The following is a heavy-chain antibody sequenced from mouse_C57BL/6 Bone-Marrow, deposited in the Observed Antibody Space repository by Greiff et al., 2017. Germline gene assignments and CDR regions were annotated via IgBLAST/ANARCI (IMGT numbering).Heavy chain of an antibody. J-gene: IGHJ2*01. Sequence: QVQLQQPGAELVMPGASVKLSCKASGYTFTSYWMHWVKQRPGQGLEWIGEIDPSDSYTNYNQKFKGKSTLTVDKSSSTAYMQLSSLTSEDSAVYYCARSRQLRLSYFDYWGQGTTLTVSS. D-gene: IGHD3-2*02. CDR2: IDPSDSYT. CDR1: GYTFTSYW. V-gene: IGHV1-69*01. CDR3: ARSRQLRLSYFDY.